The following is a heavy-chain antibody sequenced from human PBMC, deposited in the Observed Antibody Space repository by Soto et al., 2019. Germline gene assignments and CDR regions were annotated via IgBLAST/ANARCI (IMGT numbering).Heavy chain of an antibody. CDR3: ARAVAGQVRSAWTWLDY. CDR2: IPSDGSAQ. V-gene: IGHV3-30-3*01. D-gene: IGHD1-1*01. CDR1: GFTFRDYA. Sequence: QVQLVESGGGVVQPGRSLRLSCEASGFTFRDYAMHWVRQAPGKGLDWGAAIPSDGSAQHYADSVKGRFSISRDKSKNTLSLQMNSLRPEDAALYYCARAVAGQVRSAWTWLDYWGQGTLVTVSS. J-gene: IGHJ4*02.